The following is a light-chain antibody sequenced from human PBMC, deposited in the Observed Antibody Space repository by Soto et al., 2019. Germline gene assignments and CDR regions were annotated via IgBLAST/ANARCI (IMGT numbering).Light chain of an antibody. J-gene: IGKJ1*01. CDR1: ETVATN. CDR3: QKYFEWPPMT. V-gene: IGKV3-15*01. Sequence: EVVMTQSPATLSVSPGERATLSCRASETVATNLAWYQQKPGQSPRLLISGASTRAAGISDRFCGSGSGTEFTLTISSLRSEDSAIHYCQKYFEWPPMTFGQGTKV. CDR2: GAS.